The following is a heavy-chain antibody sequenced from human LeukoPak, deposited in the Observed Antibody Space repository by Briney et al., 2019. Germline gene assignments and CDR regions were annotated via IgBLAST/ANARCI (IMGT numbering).Heavy chain of an antibody. CDR1: GYSFSSYW. V-gene: IGHV5-51*01. J-gene: IGHJ4*02. CDR2: IYPGDSDT. D-gene: IGHD3-9*01. CDR3: ARRVGRLVPPDY. Sequence: GESLKISCKGSGYSFSSYWIGWVRPMPGKGLEWMGIIYPGDSDTRYSPSFQGQVTISVDRSISTAYLQWSSLKASDTAMYYCARRVGRLVPPDYWGQGTLVTVSS.